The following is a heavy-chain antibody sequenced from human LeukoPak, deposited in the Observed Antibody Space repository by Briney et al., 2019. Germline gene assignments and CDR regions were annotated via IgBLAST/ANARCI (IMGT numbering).Heavy chain of an antibody. J-gene: IGHJ5*02. CDR3: ARGGGSGSYYKRDWFDP. Sequence: GASVKVSCKASGYTFTSYDINWVRQATGQGLEWMGWMNPNSGNTGYAQKFQGRVTMTRNTSISTAYTELSSLRSEDTAVYYCARGGGSGSYYKRDWFDPWGQGTLVTVSS. D-gene: IGHD3-10*01. CDR2: MNPNSGNT. V-gene: IGHV1-8*01. CDR1: GYTFTSYD.